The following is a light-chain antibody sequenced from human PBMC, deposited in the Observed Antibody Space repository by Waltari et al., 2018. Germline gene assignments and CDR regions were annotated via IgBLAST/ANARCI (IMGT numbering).Light chain of an antibody. CDR3: QQAHSLPLT. CDR1: QDITRW. Sequence: DIQMTQSPSSVSASVGDKVTITCRASQDITRWLAWYQQRPGKAPNILINTASNLQTGVPSRFSGGGSGTDFTLTISSLQPEDFATYYCQQAHSLPLTFGQGTKVEI. CDR2: TAS. J-gene: IGKJ1*01. V-gene: IGKV1-12*01.